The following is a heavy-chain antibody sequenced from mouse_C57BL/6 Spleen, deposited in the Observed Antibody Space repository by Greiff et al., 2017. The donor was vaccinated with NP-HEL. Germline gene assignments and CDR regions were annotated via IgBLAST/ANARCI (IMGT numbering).Heavy chain of an antibody. D-gene: IGHD1-1*01. V-gene: IGHV1-69*01. J-gene: IGHJ2*01. CDR1: SYTFTSYW. CDR2: IDPSDSYT. Sequence: VQLQQPGAELVMPGASVKLSCKASSYTFTSYWMHWVKQRPGQGLEWIGEIDPSDSYTNYNQKFKGKSTLTVDKSSSTAYMQLSSLTSEDSAVYYCARLYYGRGFDYWGQGTTLTVSS. CDR3: ARLYYGRGFDY.